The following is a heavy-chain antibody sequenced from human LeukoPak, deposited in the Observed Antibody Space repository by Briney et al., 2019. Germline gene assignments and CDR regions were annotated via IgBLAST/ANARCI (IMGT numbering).Heavy chain of an antibody. D-gene: IGHD3-22*01. CDR3: ARGRRWYYDSSGYYSIYYFDY. V-gene: IGHV4-31*03. CDR1: GGSISSGGYY. J-gene: IGHJ4*02. CDR2: IYYSGST. Sequence: SETLSLTCTVSGGSISSGGYYWGWIRQRPGKGLEWIGYIYYSGSTYYNPSLKSRVTISVDTSKNQFSLKLSSVTAADTAVYYCARGRRWYYDSSGYYSIYYFDYWGQGTLVTVSS.